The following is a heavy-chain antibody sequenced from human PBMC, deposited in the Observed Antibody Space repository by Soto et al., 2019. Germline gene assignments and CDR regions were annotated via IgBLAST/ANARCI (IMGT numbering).Heavy chain of an antibody. Sequence: SVKVSCKASGGTFSSYAISWVRQAPGQGLEWMGGIIANYGTTNYAQKLQGRVTMTTDESTSTAYMELRSLRSDDTAVYYCARESWQQGLNYYYYGMDVWGQGTTVTVSS. CDR3: ARESWQQGLNYYYYGMDV. D-gene: IGHD6-13*01. CDR2: IIANYGTT. J-gene: IGHJ6*02. V-gene: IGHV1-69*05. CDR1: GGTFSSYA.